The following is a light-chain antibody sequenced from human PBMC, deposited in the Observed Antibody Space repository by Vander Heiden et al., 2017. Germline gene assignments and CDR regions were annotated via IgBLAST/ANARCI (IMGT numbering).Light chain of an antibody. Sequence: DVVVTQTPLSLSVTPGQPASISCKSTQSLLHSDGKTYLYWYLQKPGQPPQLLIYELSNRFPGVPDRFSGGGSGTEFTLKISRVDAEDAGVFYCMRNSHFAHTFGAGANVEL. CDR2: ELS. V-gene: IGKV2D-29*01. CDR1: QSLLHSDGKTY. CDR3: MRNSHFAHT. J-gene: IGKJ4*01.